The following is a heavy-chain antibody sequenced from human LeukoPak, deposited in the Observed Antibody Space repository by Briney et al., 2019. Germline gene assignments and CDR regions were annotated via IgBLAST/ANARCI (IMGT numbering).Heavy chain of an antibody. D-gene: IGHD3-10*01. CDR2: MNANSGDT. V-gene: IGHV1-8*01. Sequence: ASVKVSGKASGYIFTSYDINWVRQATGQGLEWMGWMNANSGDTGYAQKFQGRVTMTRNTSISTAYMELSSLRSEDTAIYYCARGGTYLPFGYWGQGTLVIVSS. CDR1: GYIFTSYD. CDR3: ARGGTYLPFGY. J-gene: IGHJ4*02.